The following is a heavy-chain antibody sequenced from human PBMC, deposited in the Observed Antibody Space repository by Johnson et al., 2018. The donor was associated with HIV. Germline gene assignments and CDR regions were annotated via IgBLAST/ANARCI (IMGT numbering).Heavy chain of an antibody. J-gene: IGHJ3*02. CDR3: ARTQWEQLLGAGASDI. CDR2: ISSSGSTI. V-gene: IGHV3-11*04. CDR1: GFTFSDYY. Sequence: VQLVESGGGLVQPGGSLRLSCAASGFTFSDYYMSWIRQAPGKGLEWVSYISSSGSTIYYADCVKGRFTISRDNAKNSLSLQMNSLRAEDTAVYYCARTQWEQLLGAGASDIWGQGTKVTVSS. D-gene: IGHD1-26*01.